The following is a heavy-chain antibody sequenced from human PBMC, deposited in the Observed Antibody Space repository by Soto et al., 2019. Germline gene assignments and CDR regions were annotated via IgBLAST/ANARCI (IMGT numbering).Heavy chain of an antibody. J-gene: IGHJ5*02. V-gene: IGHV1-2*04. CDR2: INPDSGDT. Sequence: ASVKVSCKASGYTFTGYYLHWLRQAPGQGLEWMGWINPDSGDTNYAQKFQGWVTMTRDTSISTAYMELRRLTSDDTAVYYCARGDDFWSSSEADNWLDPWGQGTLVTVYS. CDR3: ARGDDFWSSSEADNWLDP. D-gene: IGHD3-3*01. CDR1: GYTFTGYY.